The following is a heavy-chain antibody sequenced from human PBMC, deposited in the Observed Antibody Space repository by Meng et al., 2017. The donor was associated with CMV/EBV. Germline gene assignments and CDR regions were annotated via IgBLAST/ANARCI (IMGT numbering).Heavy chain of an antibody. CDR1: GGSISSSSYY. Sequence: GSLRPSCTVSGGSISSSSYYWGWIRQPPGKGLEWIGSIYYSGSTYYNPSLKSRVTISVDTSKNQFSLKLSSVTAADTAVYYCARRITSDRFDPWGQGTLVTVSS. D-gene: IGHD3-10*01. V-gene: IGHV4-39*07. CDR3: ARRITSDRFDP. CDR2: IYYSGST. J-gene: IGHJ5*02.